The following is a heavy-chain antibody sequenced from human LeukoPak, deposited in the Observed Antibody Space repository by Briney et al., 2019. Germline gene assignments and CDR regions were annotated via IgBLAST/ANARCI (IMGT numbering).Heavy chain of an antibody. CDR3: AREIGLYYFDY. V-gene: IGHV1-18*01. CDR1: GYTFTRYG. Sequence: ASVKVSCKASGYTFTRYGIRWVRQAPGQGLEWMGWISGYNGNTNYAQKLQGRVTMTTDTSTSTAYMELSSLRSEDTAVYYCAREIGLYYFDYRGQGTLVTVSS. J-gene: IGHJ4*02. CDR2: ISGYNGNT.